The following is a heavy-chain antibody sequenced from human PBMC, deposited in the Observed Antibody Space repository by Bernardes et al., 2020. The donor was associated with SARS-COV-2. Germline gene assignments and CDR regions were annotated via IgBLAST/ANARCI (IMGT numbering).Heavy chain of an antibody. CDR1: GFTFSSYG. V-gene: IGHV3-33*06. J-gene: IGHJ4*02. D-gene: IGHD1-1*01. CDR2: IWYDGSNK. Sequence: GGSLRLSCAASGFTFSSYGMHWVRQAPGKGLEWVAVIWYDGSNKYYADSVKGRFTISRDNSKNTLYLQMNSLRAEDTAVYYCAKDRRANDGGVDFDYWGQGTLVTVSS. CDR3: AKDRRANDGGVDFDY.